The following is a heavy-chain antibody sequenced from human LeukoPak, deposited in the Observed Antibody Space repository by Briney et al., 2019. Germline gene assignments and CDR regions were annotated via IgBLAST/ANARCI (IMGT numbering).Heavy chain of an antibody. D-gene: IGHD3-10*01. J-gene: IGHJ6*02. CDR1: GSIFTNYW. V-gene: IGHV5-51*01. Sequence: GASLQISGECSGSIFTNYWIGGVRPLPGKGLEGMGIIYPGDSENYDSPSFRGQVIISVDKYNSTTYLQWSSLKASDTAMYYCAKYPQLTYSGSSPPTHYGMDVWGQGTTVTVSS. CDR2: IYPGDSEN. CDR3: AKYPQLTYSGSSPPTHYGMDV.